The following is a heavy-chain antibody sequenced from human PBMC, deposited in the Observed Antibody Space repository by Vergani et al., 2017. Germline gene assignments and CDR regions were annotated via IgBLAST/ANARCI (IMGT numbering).Heavy chain of an antibody. CDR1: GGTFSSYA. Sequence: QVQLVQSGAEVKKPGSSVKVSCKASGGTFSSYAISWVRQAPGQGLEWMGRIIPIFGTANYAQKFQGRVTITADESTSTAYMELSSLRSEDTAVYYCACGYCSSTSCYSPYYYGSGSYLNYYGMDVWGQGTTVTVSS. CDR3: ACGYCSSTSCYSPYYYGSGSYLNYYGMDV. CDR2: IIPIFGTA. V-gene: IGHV1-69*13. J-gene: IGHJ6*02. D-gene: IGHD2-2*01.